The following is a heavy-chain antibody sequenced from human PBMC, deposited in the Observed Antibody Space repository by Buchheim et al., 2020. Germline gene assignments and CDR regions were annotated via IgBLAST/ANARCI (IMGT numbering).Heavy chain of an antibody. CDR3: ARAKTSYYYDSSGYYFFGSDY. V-gene: IGHV3-48*03. CDR2: ISSSGSTI. D-gene: IGHD3-22*01. CDR1: GFTFSSYA. Sequence: EVQLLESGGGLVQPGGSLRLSCAASGFTFSSYAMSWVRQAPGKGLEWVSYISSSGSTIYYADSVKGRFTISRDNAKNSLYLQMNSLRAEDTAVYYCARAKTSYYYDSSGYYFFGSDYWGQGTL. J-gene: IGHJ4*02.